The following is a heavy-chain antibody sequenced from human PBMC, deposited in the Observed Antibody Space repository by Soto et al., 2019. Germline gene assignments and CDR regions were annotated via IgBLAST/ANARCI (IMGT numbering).Heavy chain of an antibody. V-gene: IGHV3-53*02. Sequence: VQLVETGGGLIQPGGSLRLSCAASGFTVSSNYMNWVRQAPGKGLEWVSVIHSGGSTYYADSVKGRFTISRDNSKNTLYLQMDSLGAEDTAVYYCARAAYFYYGMDVWGQGTTVTVSS. D-gene: IGHD3-10*01. CDR1: GFTVSSNY. J-gene: IGHJ6*02. CDR2: IHSGGST. CDR3: ARAAYFYYGMDV.